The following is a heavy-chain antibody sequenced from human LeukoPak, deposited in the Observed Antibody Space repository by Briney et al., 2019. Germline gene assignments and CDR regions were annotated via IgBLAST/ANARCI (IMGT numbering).Heavy chain of an antibody. CDR2: IKQDGSEK. CDR3: ARDSRIAVAGTSTRAFDY. Sequence: GGSLRLSCAASGFSFSSYGMSWVRQAPGKGLEWVANIKQDGSEKYYVDSVKGRFTISRDNAKNSLYLQMNSLRAEDTAVYYCARDSRIAVAGTSTRAFDYWGQGTLVTVSS. V-gene: IGHV3-7*01. J-gene: IGHJ4*02. CDR1: GFSFSSYG. D-gene: IGHD6-19*01.